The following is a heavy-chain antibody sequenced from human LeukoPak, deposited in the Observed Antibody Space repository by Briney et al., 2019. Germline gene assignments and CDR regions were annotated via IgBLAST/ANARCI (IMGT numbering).Heavy chain of an antibody. V-gene: IGHV3-53*05. CDR1: GFTVSSNY. D-gene: IGHD6-13*01. J-gene: IGHJ6*02. Sequence: PGGSLRLSCAASGFTVSSNYMSWVRQAPGKGLEWVSVIYSGGSTYYADSVKGRFTISRDNSKNTLYLQMNSLRAEDTAVYYCARDIAAAGEIDPYYYYYGMDVWGQGTTVTVSS. CDR2: IYSGGST. CDR3: ARDIAAAGEIDPYYYYYGMDV.